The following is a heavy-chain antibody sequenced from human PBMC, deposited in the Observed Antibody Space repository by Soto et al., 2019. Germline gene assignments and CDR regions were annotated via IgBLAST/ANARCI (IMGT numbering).Heavy chain of an antibody. V-gene: IGHV5-51*01. Sequence: GESLKISCKASGYSFTTYWIGWVRQMPGKGLEWMGIIYPGDSDTRFSPSFQGQVTISVDKSIHTAYLQWSSLKASDSAMYYCAHRPLLLWFGEFPKAFDYWGQGTLVTVSS. D-gene: IGHD3-10*01. CDR2: IYPGDSDT. CDR3: AHRPLLLWFGEFPKAFDY. CDR1: GYSFTTYW. J-gene: IGHJ4*02.